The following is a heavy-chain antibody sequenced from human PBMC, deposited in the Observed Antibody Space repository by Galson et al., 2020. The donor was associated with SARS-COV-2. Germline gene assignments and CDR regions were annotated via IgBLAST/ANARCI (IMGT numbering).Heavy chain of an antibody. CDR2: MSSGWSYI. J-gene: IGHJ5*02. V-gene: IGHV3-21*01. Sequence: GGSLRLSCAASGFDFSSYSLNWVRQAPGKGPEWVAYMSSGWSYIYYADSVRGRFTISRDNAKNSLYLQMKSLRVEDTAVYYSAREKSGSYFDLWGQGTLVTVSS. D-gene: IGHD1-26*01. CDR1: GFDFSSYS. CDR3: AREKSGSYFDL.